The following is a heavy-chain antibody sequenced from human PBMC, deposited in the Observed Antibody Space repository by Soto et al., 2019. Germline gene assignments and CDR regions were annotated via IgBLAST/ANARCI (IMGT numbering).Heavy chain of an antibody. J-gene: IGHJ5*02. CDR2: IDLRDSYT. V-gene: IGHV5-10-1*01. CDR1: GYSFTSYL. Sequence: PGESLKISCKGSGYSFTSYLISWVRQMPGKGLEWMGTIDLRDSYTNYSPSFQGHVTISADKSISTAYLQWSSLKASDTAIYYCARQGYCSGDTCYSDSWFDPWGQGTLVTVSS. CDR3: ARQGYCSGDTCYSDSWFDP. D-gene: IGHD2-15*01.